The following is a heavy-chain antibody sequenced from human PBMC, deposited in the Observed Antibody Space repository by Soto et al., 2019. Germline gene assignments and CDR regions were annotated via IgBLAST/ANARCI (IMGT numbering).Heavy chain of an antibody. D-gene: IGHD3-10*01. J-gene: IGHJ4*02. CDR3: ARVRFGELV. V-gene: IGHV3-23*01. CDR1: GFTFSSYA. Sequence: EVQLLESGGSLVQPGGSLRLSCAASGFTFSSYAMSWVRQAPGKGLEWVSVIGVGGGDRYYPESVKGRFTISRDNSRDTLYLEMNSLRDEDTAVYYFARVRFGELVWGQGTLVTVSS. CDR2: IGVGGGDR.